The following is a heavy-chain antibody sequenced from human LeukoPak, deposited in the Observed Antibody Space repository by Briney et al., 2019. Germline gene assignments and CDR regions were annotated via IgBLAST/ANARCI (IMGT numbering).Heavy chain of an antibody. Sequence: GWSLTLSCAASGFTFSSHAMSWVRQAPGKGLEWVSAISGSGCSTYYADSVKGRFTISRNNSKNTLYLQMNSLRAEDTAVYYCAKGDGSGSYYTGPYYFDYWGQGTLVTVSS. CDR3: AKGDGSGSYYTGPYYFDY. CDR2: ISGSGCST. J-gene: IGHJ4*02. CDR1: GFTFSSHA. V-gene: IGHV3-23*01. D-gene: IGHD3-10*01.